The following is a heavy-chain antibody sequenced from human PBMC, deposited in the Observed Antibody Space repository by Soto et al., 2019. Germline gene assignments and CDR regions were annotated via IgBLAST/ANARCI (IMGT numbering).Heavy chain of an antibody. D-gene: IGHD1-7*01. CDR3: ARSLPGTYGAFDL. V-gene: IGHV3-74*03. CDR2: ISGDGSST. Sequence: EVQLVDSCGGLVQPGGSLRLSCAASEFTFRSYWMHWVRQSPGKGLVWVSRISGDGSSTTYADSVRGRFTISRDNAKKTVYLQMDSMRAEDTAVYYCARSLPGTYGAFDLWGQGTMVTVSS. J-gene: IGHJ3*01. CDR1: EFTFRSYW.